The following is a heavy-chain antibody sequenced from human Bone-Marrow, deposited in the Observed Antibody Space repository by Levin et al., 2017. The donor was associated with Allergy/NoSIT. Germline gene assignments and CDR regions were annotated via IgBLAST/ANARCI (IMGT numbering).Heavy chain of an antibody. V-gene: IGHV3-11*01. D-gene: IGHD1-26*01. Sequence: GGSLRLSCAASGFTFSDYYMSWIRQAPGKGLEWLSYISGSGSTIYYADSVKGRFSISRDNPKNSLYLQMNSLRHEDTAVYYCEREDPDSGSCIKDWGQGTLVTVSS. CDR3: EREDPDSGSCIKD. CDR1: GFTFSDYY. CDR2: ISGSGSTI. J-gene: IGHJ4*02.